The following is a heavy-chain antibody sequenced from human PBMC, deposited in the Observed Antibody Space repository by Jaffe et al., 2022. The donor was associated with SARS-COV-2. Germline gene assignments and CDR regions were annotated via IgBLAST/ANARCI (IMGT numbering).Heavy chain of an antibody. CDR2: ISYDGSNK. D-gene: IGHD4-17*01. CDR3: AGTVTTSGAHDY. V-gene: IGHV3-30*04. Sequence: QVQLVESGGGVVQPGRSLRLSCAASGFTFSSYAMHWVRQAPGKGLEWVAVISYDGSNKYYADSVKGRFTISRDNSKNTLYLQMNSLRAEDTAVYYCAGTVTTSGAHDYWGQGTLVTVSS. J-gene: IGHJ4*02. CDR1: GFTFSSYA.